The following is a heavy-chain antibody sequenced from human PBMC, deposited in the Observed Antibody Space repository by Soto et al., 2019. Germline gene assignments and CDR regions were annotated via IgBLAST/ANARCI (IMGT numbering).Heavy chain of an antibody. Sequence: HPGGSLRLSCAASGFTFSRGAMGWVRQAPGKGLEWVSDIIDSGGSTYYADAVKGRFTISRDNSKSTLYLQMNSLRAEDTAVYYCGKGRSYYYYYGVDVWGQGTTVTVSS. J-gene: IGHJ6*02. CDR3: GKGRSYYYYYGVDV. D-gene: IGHD1-26*01. V-gene: IGHV3-23*01. CDR2: IIDSGGST. CDR1: GFTFSRGA.